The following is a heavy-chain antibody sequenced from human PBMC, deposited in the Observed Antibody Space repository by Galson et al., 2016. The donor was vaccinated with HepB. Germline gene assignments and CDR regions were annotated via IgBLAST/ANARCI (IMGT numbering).Heavy chain of an antibody. CDR2: ISGDARGT. J-gene: IGHJ3*02. D-gene: IGHD4-23*01. CDR1: RFTFSSYW. Sequence: SLRLSCADSRFTFSSYWMHWVRQVPGKGPVWVSVISGDARGTRYADSVKGRFTISRDNTKNTLYLQMNSLRADDTAVYYCVSPLHNDGNPGMAFDIWGQGTMVTVSS. V-gene: IGHV3-74*01. CDR3: VSPLHNDGNPGMAFDI.